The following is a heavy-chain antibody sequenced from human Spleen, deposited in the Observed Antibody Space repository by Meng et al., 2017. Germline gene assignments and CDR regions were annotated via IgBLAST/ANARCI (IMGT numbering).Heavy chain of an antibody. CDR3: ARVGESGDSLDS. CDR1: GESLSGYY. CDR2: INHGGST. J-gene: IGHJ4*02. V-gene: IGHV4-34*01. Sequence: QLQQGGAGLLKPSETLSLTCAVYGESLSGYYWSWIRQPPGKGLEWIGEINHGGSTNYNPSLKSRVTILVDKSKNEFSLDLSSVTAADTAVYHCARVGESGDSLDSWGQGTLVTVSS. D-gene: IGHD2-21*01.